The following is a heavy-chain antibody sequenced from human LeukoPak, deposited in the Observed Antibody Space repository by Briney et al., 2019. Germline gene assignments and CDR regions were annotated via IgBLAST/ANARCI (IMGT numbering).Heavy chain of an antibody. D-gene: IGHD5-12*01. Sequence: PGGSLRLSCAASGFTFSSYGMHWVRQAPGKGLEWVAVISYDGSNKYYADSVKGRLTISRDNSKNTLYLQMNSLRAEDTAVYYCAKVTSGYDLADAFDIWGQGTMVTVSS. CDR2: ISYDGSNK. CDR3: AKVTSGYDLADAFDI. CDR1: GFTFSSYG. J-gene: IGHJ3*02. V-gene: IGHV3-30*18.